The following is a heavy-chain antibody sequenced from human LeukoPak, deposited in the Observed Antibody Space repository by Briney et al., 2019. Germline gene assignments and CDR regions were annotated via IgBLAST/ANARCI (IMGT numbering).Heavy chain of an antibody. D-gene: IGHD6-19*01. Sequence: WSLRLSCAASGFTFSSYAMHWVRQAPGKGLEYVSAISSNGGSTYYANSVKGRFTISRDNSKNTLYLQMGSLRAEDMAVYYCARLSGWYKAFDYWGQGTLVTVSS. CDR2: ISSNGGST. J-gene: IGHJ4*02. CDR1: GFTFSSYA. V-gene: IGHV3-64*01. CDR3: ARLSGWYKAFDY.